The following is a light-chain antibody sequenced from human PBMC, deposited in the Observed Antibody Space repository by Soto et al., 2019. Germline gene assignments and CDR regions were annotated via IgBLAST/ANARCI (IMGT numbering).Light chain of an antibody. CDR3: AAWDDSMTGVL. Sequence: QSVLTQPPSASGTPGQRVTISCSGSSSNIGSNTVNWYQQLPGTAPKLLIYNNNQRPSGVPDRFSGSKSGTSASLAISGLPSEDEADYYCAAWDDSMTGVLFGGGTKLTVL. J-gene: IGLJ2*01. CDR2: NNN. V-gene: IGLV1-44*01. CDR1: SSNIGSNT.